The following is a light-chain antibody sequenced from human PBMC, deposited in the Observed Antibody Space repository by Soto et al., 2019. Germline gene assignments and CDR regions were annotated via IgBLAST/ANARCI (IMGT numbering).Light chain of an antibody. CDR3: SSYAGSNNFVL. CDR2: EVS. V-gene: IGLV2-8*01. Sequence: QSALTQPPSASGSPGQSVTISCTGTSSDVGGYNYVSWYQQYPGKAPKLMIYEVSKRPSGVPDRFSGSKSANTASPTVSGLKVEDESDYYCSSYAGSNNFVLFGGGIKLTVL. CDR1: SSDVGGYNY. J-gene: IGLJ2*01.